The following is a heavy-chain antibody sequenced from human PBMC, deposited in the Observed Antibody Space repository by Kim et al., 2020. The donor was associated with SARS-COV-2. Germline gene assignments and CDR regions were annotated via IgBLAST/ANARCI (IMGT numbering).Heavy chain of an antibody. CDR3: AKVSGFLEWSYYFDY. V-gene: IGHV3-43*01. D-gene: IGHD3-3*01. J-gene: IGHJ4*02. Sequence: DSVKGRFTISRDNSKNSLYLQMNSLRTEDTALYYCAKVSGFLEWSYYFDYWGQGTLVTVSS.